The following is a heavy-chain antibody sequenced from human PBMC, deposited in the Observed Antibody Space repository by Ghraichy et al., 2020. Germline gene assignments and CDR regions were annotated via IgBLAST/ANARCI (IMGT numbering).Heavy chain of an antibody. CDR2: INPNSGGT. CDR3: ARATITRPADIVVVPAANKYNWFDP. D-gene: IGHD2-2*01. V-gene: IGHV1-2*06. CDR1: GYTFTGYY. Sequence: ASVKVSCKASGYTFTGYYMHWVRQAPGQGLEWMGRINPNSGGTNYAQKFQGRVTMTRDTSISTAYMELSRLRSDDTAVYYCARATITRPADIVVVPAANKYNWFDPWGQGTLVTVSS. J-gene: IGHJ5*02.